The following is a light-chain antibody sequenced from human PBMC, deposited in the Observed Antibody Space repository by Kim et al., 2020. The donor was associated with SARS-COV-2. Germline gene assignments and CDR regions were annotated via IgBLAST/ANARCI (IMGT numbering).Light chain of an antibody. V-gene: IGLV3-9*01. J-gene: IGLJ2*01. CDR1: NIENKN. CDR2: RDK. Sequence: SVALGQTATIPCGGNNIENKNVHWYHQRPGQAPVLVMYRDKKRPSGIPERLSGSNSGNTATLNISRVEAGDEGDYYCQVWDSRTVVFGGGTQLTVL. CDR3: QVWDSRTVV.